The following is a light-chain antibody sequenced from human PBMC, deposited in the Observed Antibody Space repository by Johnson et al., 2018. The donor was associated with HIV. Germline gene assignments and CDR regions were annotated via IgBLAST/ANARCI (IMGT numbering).Light chain of an antibody. CDR3: GTWDSSLSAGGV. Sequence: QSVLTQPPSVSAAPGQKVTISCSGSSSNIGNNYVSWYQQLPGTAPRIVTYDNNKRPSGIPDRFSGSKSGTSATLGITGLQTGDEADYYCGTWDSSLSAGGVVGTGTKVTVL. V-gene: IGLV1-51*01. J-gene: IGLJ1*01. CDR1: SSNIGNNY. CDR2: DNN.